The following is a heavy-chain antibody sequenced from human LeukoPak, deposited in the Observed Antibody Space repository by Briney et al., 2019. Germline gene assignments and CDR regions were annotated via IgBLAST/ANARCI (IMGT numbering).Heavy chain of an antibody. CDR2: IRSDGMET. CDR3: TRVMTGYYVALDI. J-gene: IGHJ3*02. Sequence: GGSLRLPCAASGLTFSNYWIHWVRQAPGKGLVWISRIRSDGMETSYADSVKGRFTMSRDNAKNTLFLQLNSLRAEDTAVYYCTRVMTGYYVALDIWGQGTMVTVSS. CDR1: GLTFSNYW. V-gene: IGHV3-74*01. D-gene: IGHD3-9*01.